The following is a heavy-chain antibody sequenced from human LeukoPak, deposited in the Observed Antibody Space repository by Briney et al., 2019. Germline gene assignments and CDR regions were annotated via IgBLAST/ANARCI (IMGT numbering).Heavy chain of an antibody. Sequence: GGSLRLSYAASGFTFNIYWMHWVRQAPGKGLVWVARLNTDGTTTNYADSVQGRFTVSRNNAKNTLYLQMRSLGAEDTAVYYCARGYCPYDICSGAFDIWGQGTMVTVSS. CDR2: LNTDGTTT. CDR3: ARGYCPYDICSGAFDI. J-gene: IGHJ3*02. D-gene: IGHD2-8*01. V-gene: IGHV3-74*01. CDR1: GFTFNIYW.